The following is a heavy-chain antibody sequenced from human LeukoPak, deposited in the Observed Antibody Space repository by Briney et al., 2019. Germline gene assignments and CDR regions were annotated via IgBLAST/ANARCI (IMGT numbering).Heavy chain of an antibody. V-gene: IGHV7-4-1*02. CDR2: INTNTGNP. J-gene: IGHJ4*02. CDR3: ARVAVAGIYNFDY. Sequence: ASVKVSCKASGYSFTSFGMNWVRQAPGQGLEWMGWINTNTGNPTYAQGFTGRFVFSLDTSVSTAYLQISSLKAEDTAVYYCARVAVAGIYNFDYWGQGTLVTVSS. D-gene: IGHD6-19*01. CDR1: GYSFTSFG.